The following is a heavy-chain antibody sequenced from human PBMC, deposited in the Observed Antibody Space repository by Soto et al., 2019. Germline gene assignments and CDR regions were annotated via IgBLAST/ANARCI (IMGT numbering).Heavy chain of an antibody. Sequence: QVQLVESGGGVVQPGRSLRLSCAASGFTFRSYAMHWVRQAPGKGLEWVAVISYDGSNKYYADSVKGRFTISRDNFENTLYLQMNSLRTEDTAVYYCAREYCSGRSCYDLDYWGQGTLVTVSS. D-gene: IGHD2-15*01. CDR1: GFTFRSYA. CDR2: ISYDGSNK. CDR3: AREYCSGRSCYDLDY. J-gene: IGHJ4*02. V-gene: IGHV3-30-3*01.